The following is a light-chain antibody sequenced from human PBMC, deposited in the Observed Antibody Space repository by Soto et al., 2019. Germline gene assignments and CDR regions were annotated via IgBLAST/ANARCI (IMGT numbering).Light chain of an antibody. J-gene: IGLJ3*02. CDR1: SSNLGAGYD. CDR2: DNT. Sequence: QSVLTQPPSMSGAPGQRVTMSCTGSSSNLGAGYDVHWYQRLPGAAPKLLIYDNTHRPSGVPNRFSGSKSGTSASLAITGLQAEDEADYYCQSYDSGLSGHWVFGGGTKLIVL. CDR3: QSYDSGLSGHWV. V-gene: IGLV1-40*01.